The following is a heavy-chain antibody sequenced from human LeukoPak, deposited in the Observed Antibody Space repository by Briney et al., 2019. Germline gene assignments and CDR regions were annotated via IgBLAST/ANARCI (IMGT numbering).Heavy chain of an antibody. CDR2: ISRSASTI. J-gene: IGHJ4*02. D-gene: IGHD4-23*01. CDR3: ARDDYGGNSDY. CDR1: GFTFSSYE. V-gene: IGHV3-48*03. Sequence: GGSLRLSCAASGFTFSSYEMNWVRQAPGKGLEWVAYISRSASTIYYADSVKGRFTISRDNAKNSLYLQMNSLRAEDTAVYYCARDDYGGNSDYWGQGTLVTASS.